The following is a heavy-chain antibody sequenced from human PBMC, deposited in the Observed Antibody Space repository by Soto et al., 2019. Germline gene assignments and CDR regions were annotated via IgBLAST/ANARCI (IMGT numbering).Heavy chain of an antibody. CDR2: IYHTVNT. V-gene: IGHV4-59*11. CDR1: GVSIGSHC. CDR3: ARLQYTVVTALDI. D-gene: IGHD2-15*01. Sequence: ETLSLTCSVSGVSIGSHCWSWIRQAPGKGPELVGYIYHTVNTNYNPALKSRVTISVDTSENQLSLQLSSVTAADTAVYYCARLQYTVVTALDIWGQGTMVTVSS. J-gene: IGHJ3*02.